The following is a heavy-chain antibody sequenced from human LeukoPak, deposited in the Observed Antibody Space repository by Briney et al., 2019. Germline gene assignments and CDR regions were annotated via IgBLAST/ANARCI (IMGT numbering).Heavy chain of an antibody. Sequence: PSETLSLTCTVSGGSTSSGGCYWSWIRQYPGKGLEWIGYIYYSGSTYYNPSLKTRVSISVDTSKNQFSLKLSSVTAADTAVYYCAARYDSTGYFQHWGQGTLVTVSS. J-gene: IGHJ1*01. D-gene: IGHD3-22*01. CDR2: IYYSGST. CDR1: GGSTSSGGCY. CDR3: AARYDSTGYFQH. V-gene: IGHV4-31*03.